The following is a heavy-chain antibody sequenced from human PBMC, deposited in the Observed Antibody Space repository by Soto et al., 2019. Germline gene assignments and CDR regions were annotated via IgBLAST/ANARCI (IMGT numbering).Heavy chain of an antibody. J-gene: IGHJ6*02. CDR1: GGSISSSSYY. Sequence: SETLSLTCTVSGGSISSSSYYWGWIRQPPGKGLGWIGSIYYSGSTNYNPSLKSRVTMSVDTSKNQFSLKLSSVTAADTAVYYCARDYYCSSTSCYYYGMDVWGQGTTVTVSS. V-gene: IGHV4-39*07. D-gene: IGHD2-2*01. CDR2: IYYSGST. CDR3: ARDYYCSSTSCYYYGMDV.